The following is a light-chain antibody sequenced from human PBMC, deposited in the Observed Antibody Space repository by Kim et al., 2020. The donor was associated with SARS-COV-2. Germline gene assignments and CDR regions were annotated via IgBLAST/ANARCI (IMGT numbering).Light chain of an antibody. CDR2: GAS. CDR3: QQYNNWPQT. J-gene: IGKJ1*01. Sequence: VSPGERATLACRASQSVSSNLAWYQQKPGQAPRLLIYGASTRATGIPARFSGSGSGTEFTLTISSLQSEDFAVYYCQQYNNWPQTFGQGTKVDI. V-gene: IGKV3-15*01. CDR1: QSVSSN.